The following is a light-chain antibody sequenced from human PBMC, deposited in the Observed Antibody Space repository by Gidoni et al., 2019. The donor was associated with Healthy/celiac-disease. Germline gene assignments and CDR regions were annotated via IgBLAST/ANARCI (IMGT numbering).Light chain of an antibody. CDR1: QSVSSSY. J-gene: IGKJ4*01. Sequence: VLTQSPGTLSLSPGERATLPCRASQSVSSSYLAWYQQKPGQAPRLLIYGASSRATGIPDRFSGSGSGTDFTLTISRLEPEDFAVYYCQQYGTFGGGTKVEIK. CDR3: QQYGT. V-gene: IGKV3-20*01. CDR2: GAS.